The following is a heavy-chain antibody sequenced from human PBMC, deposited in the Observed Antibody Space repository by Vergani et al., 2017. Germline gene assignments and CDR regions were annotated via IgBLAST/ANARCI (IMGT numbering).Heavy chain of an antibody. CDR1: GFTFSDYY. CDR2: IYYSGST. V-gene: IGHV4-38-2*02. Sequence: QVQLVESGGGLVKPGGSLRLSCAASGFTFSDYYMSWIRQAPGKGLEWIGSIYYSGSTYYNPSLKSRVTISVDTSKNQFSLKLSSVTAADTAVYYCAREVVGATMPWFDPWGQGTLVTVSS. CDR3: AREVVGATMPWFDP. J-gene: IGHJ5*02. D-gene: IGHD1-26*01.